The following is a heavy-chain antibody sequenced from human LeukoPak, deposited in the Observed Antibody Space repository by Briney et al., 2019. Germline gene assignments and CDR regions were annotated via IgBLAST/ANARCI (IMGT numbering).Heavy chain of an antibody. V-gene: IGHV1-3*01. CDR3: ARDYSSSWSNWFDP. CDR1: GYTFTTYA. D-gene: IGHD6-13*01. J-gene: IGHJ5*02. Sequence: GASVKVSCKASGYTFTTYAIHWVRQAPGQRLEWMGWINVGNGNTKYSQKFQGRVTITRDTSAGTAYMELSSLRSEDTAVYYCARDYSSSWSNWFDPWGQGTLVTVSS. CDR2: INVGNGNT.